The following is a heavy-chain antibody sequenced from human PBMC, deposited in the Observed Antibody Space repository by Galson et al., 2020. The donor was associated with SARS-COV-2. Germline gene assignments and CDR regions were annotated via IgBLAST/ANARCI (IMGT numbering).Heavy chain of an antibody. D-gene: IGHD6-19*01. V-gene: IGHV3-23*01. J-gene: IGHJ1*01. CDR1: GFTFSSYA. CDR3: AKEGGSGWATDFFQH. Sequence: GESLKISCAASGFTFSSYAMAWVRQAPGTGLEWVSLICGNGGCTYYADSEKGRFTVSRDNSKNTLYLQMNSLRVEDTAVYYCAKEGGSGWATDFFQHWGQGALISVSS. CDR2: ICGNGGCT.